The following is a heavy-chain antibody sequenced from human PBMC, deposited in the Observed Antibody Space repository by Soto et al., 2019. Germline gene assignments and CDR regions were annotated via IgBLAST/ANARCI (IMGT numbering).Heavy chain of an antibody. CDR1: GGSVSSGSYY. Sequence: SETLSLTCTVSGGSVSSGSYYWSWIRQPPGKGLEWIGYIYYSGSTNYNPSLKSRVTISVDTSKNQFSLKLSSVTAADTAVYYCARLIAAAGINWFDPWGQGTLVTVSS. J-gene: IGHJ5*02. CDR3: ARLIAAAGINWFDP. D-gene: IGHD6-13*01. V-gene: IGHV4-61*01. CDR2: IYYSGST.